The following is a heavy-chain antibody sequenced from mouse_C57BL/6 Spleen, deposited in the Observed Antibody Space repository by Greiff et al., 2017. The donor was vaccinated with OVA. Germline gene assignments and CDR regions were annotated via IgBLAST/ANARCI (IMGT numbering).Heavy chain of an antibody. Sequence: EVQRVESGGGLVKPGGSLKLSCAASGFTFSSYAMSWVRQTPEKRLEWVATISDGGSYTYYPDNVKGRFTISRDNAKNNLYLQMSHLKSEDTAMYYCARDLKLGPFDYWGQGTTLTVSS. CDR1: GFTFSSYA. J-gene: IGHJ2*01. D-gene: IGHD4-1*01. CDR3: ARDLKLGPFDY. V-gene: IGHV5-4*01. CDR2: ISDGGSYT.